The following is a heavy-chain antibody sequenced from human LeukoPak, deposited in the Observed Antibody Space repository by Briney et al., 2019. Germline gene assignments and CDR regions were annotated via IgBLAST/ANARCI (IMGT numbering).Heavy chain of an antibody. J-gene: IGHJ4*02. CDR1: GGAFSGYD. D-gene: IGHD3-9*01. CDR2: INHSGST. Sequence: SETLSPTCAVHGGAFSGYDWSWIRQPPGKGLEWIGEINHSGSTNYNPSLKSRVTISVDTSKNQFSLKLTSVTAADTAVYYCARDKGHFDVDYWGQGTLVTVSS. CDR3: ARDKGHFDVDY. V-gene: IGHV4-34*01.